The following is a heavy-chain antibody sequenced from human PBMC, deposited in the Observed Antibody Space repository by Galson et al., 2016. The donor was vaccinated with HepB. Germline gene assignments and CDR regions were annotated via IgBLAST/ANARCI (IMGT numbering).Heavy chain of an antibody. D-gene: IGHD6-6*01. CDR3: ARVVPGGGRHPLHYFDY. Sequence: TLSLTCSVSGDSISSGDYYWSWIRQPPGKGLEWIGFIYYSGSTDYNPSLMSRVTISVDTSKNQFSLKLSSVTAADTAVYYCARVVPGGGRHPLHYFDYWGQGTLVTVSS. J-gene: IGHJ4*02. V-gene: IGHV4-30-4*01. CDR2: IYYSGST. CDR1: GDSISSGDYY.